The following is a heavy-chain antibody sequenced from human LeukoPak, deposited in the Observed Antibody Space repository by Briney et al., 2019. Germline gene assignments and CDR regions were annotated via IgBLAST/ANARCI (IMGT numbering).Heavy chain of an antibody. CDR3: ARDYCTNGICYPWTD. V-gene: IGHV1-46*01. D-gene: IGHD2-8*01. Sequence: GASVKVSCKASGYTFTSYYMHLVRQAPGQGLEWMGVRNPSGGSTSYAQKFQGRVTMTRDTSTSTVYMELSSLRSEDTAVYYCARDYCTNGICYPWTDWGQGTLVTVSS. J-gene: IGHJ4*02. CDR1: GYTFTSYY. CDR2: RNPSGGST.